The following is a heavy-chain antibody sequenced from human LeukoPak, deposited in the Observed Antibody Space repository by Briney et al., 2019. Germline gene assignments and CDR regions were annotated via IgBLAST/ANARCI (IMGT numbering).Heavy chain of an antibody. CDR2: ISSSGSTI. CDR1: GFTFSDYY. CDR3: ARGHARRGRGYYDSSGALDY. V-gene: IGHV3-11*01. D-gene: IGHD3-22*01. J-gene: IGHJ4*02. Sequence: GGSLRLSCAASGFTFSDYYMCWIRQAPGKGLEWVSYISSSGSTIYYADSVKGRFTISRDNAKNSLYLQMNSLRAEDTAVYYCARGHARRGRGYYDSSGALDYWGQGTLVTVSS.